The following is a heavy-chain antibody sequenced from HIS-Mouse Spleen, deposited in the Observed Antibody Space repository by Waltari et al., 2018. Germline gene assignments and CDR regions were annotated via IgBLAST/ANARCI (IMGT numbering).Heavy chain of an antibody. CDR2: FYYSGST. J-gene: IGHJ2*01. V-gene: IGHV4-39*07. Sequence: QLQLQESGPGLVTPSETLSLTCTVPRGPLRSSRPSWGRVRHPPGKGLEWIGSFYYSGSTYYNPSLKSRVTISVDTSKNQFSLKLSSVTAADTAVYYCAREIPYSSSWYDWYFDLWGRGTLVTVSS. D-gene: IGHD6-13*01. CDR3: AREIPYSSSWYDWYFDL. CDR1: RGPLRSSRPS.